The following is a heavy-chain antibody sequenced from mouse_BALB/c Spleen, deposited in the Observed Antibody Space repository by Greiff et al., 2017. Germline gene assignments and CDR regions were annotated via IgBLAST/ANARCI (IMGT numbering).Heavy chain of an antibody. V-gene: IGHV1-9*01. CDR2: ILPGSGST. CDR1: GYTFSSYW. D-gene: IGHD2-13*01. Sequence: QVQLQQSGAELMKPGASVKISCKATGYTFSSYWIEWVKQRPGHGLEWIGEILPGSGSTNYNEKFKGKATFTADTSSNTAYMQLSSLTSEDSAVYCCARNAYGEGFAYWGQGTLVTVSA. CDR3: ARNAYGEGFAY. J-gene: IGHJ3*01.